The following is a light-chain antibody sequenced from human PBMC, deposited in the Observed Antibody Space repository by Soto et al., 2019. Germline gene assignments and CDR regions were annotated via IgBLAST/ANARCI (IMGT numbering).Light chain of an antibody. V-gene: IGKV3-20*01. CDR3: QQYGSSPPSST. Sequence: EVVLTQSPGTLSLSPGERATLSCRASQRVSSGYLAWYQQKPGQAPRLLIYGASSRATGMPDRFSGRGSGTDFTLTISTLEPEDFAVYYCQQYGSSPPSSTFGQGTRLEIK. CDR1: QRVSSGY. J-gene: IGKJ5*01. CDR2: GAS.